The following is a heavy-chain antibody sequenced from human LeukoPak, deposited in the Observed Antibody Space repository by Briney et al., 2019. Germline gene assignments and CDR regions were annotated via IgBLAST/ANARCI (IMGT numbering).Heavy chain of an antibody. CDR1: GGSISSSSYY. D-gene: IGHD3-10*01. J-gene: IGHJ5*02. CDR3: ARDGRTPPMVRGVIGWFDP. V-gene: IGHV4-39*07. CDR2: IYYSGST. Sequence: SETLSLTCTVSGGSISSSSYYWGWIRQPPGKGLEWIGSIYYSGSTYYNPSLKSRVTISVDTSKNQFSLKLSSVAAADTAVYYCARDGRTPPMVRGVIGWFDPWGQGTLVTVSS.